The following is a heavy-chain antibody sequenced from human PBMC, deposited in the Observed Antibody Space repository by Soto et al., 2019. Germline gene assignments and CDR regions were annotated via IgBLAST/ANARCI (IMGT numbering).Heavy chain of an antibody. Sequence: QVQLQESGPGLVKPSETLSLTCTVSGGSFKSGSYSWSWIRQPLGKGLEWIGYVYHTGRTSYNPSLTSRVSISMDTSKNQFSLNLDSVTAADTAVYFCARDFAYFDSWGQGILVTVSS. J-gene: IGHJ4*02. CDR1: GGSFKSGSYS. D-gene: IGHD3-3*01. V-gene: IGHV4-61*01. CDR3: ARDFAYFDS. CDR2: VYHTGRT.